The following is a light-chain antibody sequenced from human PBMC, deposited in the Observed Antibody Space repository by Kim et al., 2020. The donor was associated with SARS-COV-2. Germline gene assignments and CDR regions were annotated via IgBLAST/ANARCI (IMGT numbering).Light chain of an antibody. J-gene: IGKJ2*03. Sequence: DIQMTQSPSSLSASVGDRVTITCRASQSISSYLNWHQQKPGKAPKLLIYAASSLQSGVPSRFSGSGSGTDFTLTISSLQPEDFATYYCQQSYSTPQYSFGQGTKLEI. CDR3: QQSYSTPQYS. V-gene: IGKV1-39*01. CDR1: QSISSY. CDR2: AAS.